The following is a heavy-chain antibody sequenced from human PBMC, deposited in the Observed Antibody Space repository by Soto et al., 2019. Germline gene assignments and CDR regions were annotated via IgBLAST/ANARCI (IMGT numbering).Heavy chain of an antibody. J-gene: IGHJ5*02. CDR1: GGSFSVYY. Sequence: SETLSLTCAVYGGSFSVYYWSLIRQPPGKGLEWIGEINHSGSTNYNPSLKSRVTISVDTSKKQFSLKLSSVTAADTAVYYCARGYILYSSRWHGWLDPWRKGQLVTVSS. D-gene: IGHD6-13*01. CDR3: ARGYILYSSRWHGWLDP. V-gene: IGHV4-34*01. CDR2: INHSGST.